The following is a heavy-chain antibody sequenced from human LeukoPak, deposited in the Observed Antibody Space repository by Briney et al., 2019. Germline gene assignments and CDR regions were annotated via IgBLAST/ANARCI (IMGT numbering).Heavy chain of an antibody. V-gene: IGHV1-2*02. Sequence: ASVKVSCKASGYTFTGYYMHWVRQAPGQGLEWMGWINPNSGGTNYAQKFQGRVTMTRDTSISTAYMELSRLRSDDTAVYYCARGYRGYLNPYYYMDVWGKGTTVTVSS. CDR2: INPNSGGT. J-gene: IGHJ6*03. D-gene: IGHD5-12*01. CDR1: GYTFTGYY. CDR3: ARGYRGYLNPYYYMDV.